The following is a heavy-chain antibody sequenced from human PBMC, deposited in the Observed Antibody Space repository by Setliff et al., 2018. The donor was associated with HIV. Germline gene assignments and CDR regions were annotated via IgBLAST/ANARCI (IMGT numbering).Heavy chain of an antibody. CDR2: SSGYNGNT. Sequence: ASVKVSCKASGYTFTYYGISWVRQSPGQGLEWMGWSSGYNGNTNFAPKRQGRVTLTTATSKSTAYMELRSLRPDDTAFYYCARHDILTCYYTYFDYWGQGTLVTVSS. D-gene: IGHD3-9*01. J-gene: IGHJ4*02. V-gene: IGHV1-18*01. CDR3: ARHDILTCYYTYFDY. CDR1: GYTFTYYG.